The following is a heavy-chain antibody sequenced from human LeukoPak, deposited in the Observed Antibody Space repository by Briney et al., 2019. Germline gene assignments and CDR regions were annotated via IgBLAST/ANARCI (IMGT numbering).Heavy chain of an antibody. CDR1: GFTFSSYA. D-gene: IGHD6-25*01. CDR2: ISYDGSNK. J-gene: IGHJ1*01. Sequence: GGSLRLSCAASGFTFSSYAMHWVRQAPGKGLEWVAVISYDGSNKYYADSVKGRFTISRDNSKNTLYLQMNSLRAEDTAVYYCARDGGGEYFQHWGQGTLVTVSS. V-gene: IGHV3-30*04. CDR3: ARDGGGEYFQH.